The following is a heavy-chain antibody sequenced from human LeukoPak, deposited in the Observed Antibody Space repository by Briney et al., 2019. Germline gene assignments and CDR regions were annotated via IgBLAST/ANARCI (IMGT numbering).Heavy chain of an antibody. Sequence: AVKVSCKASGGTFSSYAISWVRQAPGQGLEWMGRIIPIFGTANYAQKFQGRVTITTDESTSTAYMELSSLRSEDTAVYYCARGGLLYSYGYDYWGQGTLVAVSS. D-gene: IGHD5-18*01. CDR1: GGTFSSYA. V-gene: IGHV1-69*05. J-gene: IGHJ4*02. CDR3: ARGGLLYSYGYDY. CDR2: IIPIFGTA.